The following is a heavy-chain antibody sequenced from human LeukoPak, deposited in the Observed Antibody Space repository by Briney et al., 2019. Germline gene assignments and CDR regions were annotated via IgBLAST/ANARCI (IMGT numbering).Heavy chain of an antibody. D-gene: IGHD3-22*01. Sequence: ASVKVSCKASGYTFTSYDINWVRQATGRGLEWMGWMNPNSGNTGYAQKFQGRVTMTRNTSISTAYMELSSLRSEDTAVYYCARSYYDSSGYFYYYYYMDVWGKGTTVTVSS. CDR1: GYTFTSYD. CDR3: ARSYYDSSGYFYYYYYMDV. V-gene: IGHV1-8*01. J-gene: IGHJ6*03. CDR2: MNPNSGNT.